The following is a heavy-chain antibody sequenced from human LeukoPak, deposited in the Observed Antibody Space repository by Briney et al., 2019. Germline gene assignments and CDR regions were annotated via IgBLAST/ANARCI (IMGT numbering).Heavy chain of an antibody. J-gene: IGHJ4*02. CDR2: IYSGGST. Sequence: PGGSLRLSCVASGFTASSYYVSWVRQAPGKGLEWVSVIYSGGSTYYADSVEGRFTVSRDNSKNTLYLEMRSLRAEDTAVYYCARDLHPRLTGYFDYWGQGTLVTVSS. CDR1: GFTASSYY. CDR3: ARDLHPRLTGYFDY. D-gene: IGHD3-16*01. V-gene: IGHV3-53*01.